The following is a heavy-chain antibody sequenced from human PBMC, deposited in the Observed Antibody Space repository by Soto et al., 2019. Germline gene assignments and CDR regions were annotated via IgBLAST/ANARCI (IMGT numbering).Heavy chain of an antibody. CDR1: GFTFSSYT. J-gene: IGHJ5*02. CDR2: ISSSGSYI. CDR3: ARDVETSMDGLNYFDT. V-gene: IGHV3-21*01. D-gene: IGHD5-18*01. Sequence: SLRLSCAASGFTFSSYTMNWVRQAPGKGLEWVSSISSSGSYIHYADSVKGRFTISRDNAKNSLFLQMDSLRAEDTAVYYCARDVETSMDGLNYFDTWGQGTLVTVSS.